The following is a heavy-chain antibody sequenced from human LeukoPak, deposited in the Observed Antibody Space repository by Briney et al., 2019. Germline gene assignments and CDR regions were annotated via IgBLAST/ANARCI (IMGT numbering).Heavy chain of an antibody. V-gene: IGHV3-43*01. D-gene: IGHD1-14*01. CDR3: AKGTGKSTLNWFDP. J-gene: IGHJ5*02. Sequence: SGGSLRLSCAASGFTFDDYTMHWVRQAPGKGLEWVSLISWDGSNTYYADSVKGRFTISRDNSKNSLYLQMNSLRTEDTALYYCAKGTGKSTLNWFDPWGQGTLVTVSS. CDR2: ISWDGSNT. CDR1: GFTFDDYT.